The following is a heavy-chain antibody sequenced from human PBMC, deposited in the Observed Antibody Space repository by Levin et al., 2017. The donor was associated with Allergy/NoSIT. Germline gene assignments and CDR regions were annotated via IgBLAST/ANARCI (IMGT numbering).Heavy chain of an antibody. CDR3: ARVSSSVHYYDSNGYYYY. V-gene: IGHV1-18*01. J-gene: IGHJ4*02. Sequence: PGESLKISCKASGYTFNSYGISWVRQAPGQGLEWMGWISAYNGNTDYAQKFQGRVTVTTDTSTSTAYMDLRSLRSDDTAVYYCARVSSSVHYYDSNGYYYYWGQGTLVTVSS. D-gene: IGHD3-22*01. CDR2: ISAYNGNT. CDR1: GYTFNSYG.